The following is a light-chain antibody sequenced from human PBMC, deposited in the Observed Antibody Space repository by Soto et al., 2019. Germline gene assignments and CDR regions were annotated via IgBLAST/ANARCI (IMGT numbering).Light chain of an antibody. CDR1: QSISTW. CDR3: QQYNTYSPT. J-gene: IGKJ1*01. V-gene: IGKV1-5*03. Sequence: DIQMTQSPSTLSAFVGDRVTITCRASQSISTWLAWYQQKPGKAPNLLIYKASSLESGVPSRFSGSGSGTEFTLTISSLQPDDFATYYCQQYNTYSPTFGQGTRWIS. CDR2: KAS.